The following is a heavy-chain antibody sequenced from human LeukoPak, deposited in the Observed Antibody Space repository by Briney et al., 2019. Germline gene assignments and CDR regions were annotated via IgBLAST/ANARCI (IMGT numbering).Heavy chain of an antibody. CDR2: IIPIFDTA. CDR3: ARDNIRGGKGIAAAGGYY. CDR1: GGTSSSYA. Sequence: SVKVSCKASGGTSSSYAISWVRQAPGQGLEWMGGIIPIFDTAVYAQKFQGRVTVTADESTSTAYMDLSSLTSEDTAVYYCARDNIRGGKGIAAAGGYYWGQGTLVTVSS. J-gene: IGHJ4*02. D-gene: IGHD6-13*01. V-gene: IGHV1-69*13.